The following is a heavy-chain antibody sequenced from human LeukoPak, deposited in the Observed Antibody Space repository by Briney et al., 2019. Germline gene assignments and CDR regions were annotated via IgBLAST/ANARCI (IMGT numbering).Heavy chain of an antibody. J-gene: IGHJ3*02. CDR1: GGSISSYY. CDR2: ISYSGST. V-gene: IGHV4-59*01. Sequence: SETLSLTCTVSGGSISSYYWSWIRQPPGKGLEWIGYISYSGSTNYNPSLKSRVTISVDTSKNQFSLKLSSVTAADTAVYYCACLTTADAFDIWGQGTMVTVSS. D-gene: IGHD3-22*01. CDR3: ACLTTADAFDI.